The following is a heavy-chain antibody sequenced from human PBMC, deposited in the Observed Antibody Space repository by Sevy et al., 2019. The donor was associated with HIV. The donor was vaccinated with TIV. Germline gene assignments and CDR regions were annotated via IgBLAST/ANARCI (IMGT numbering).Heavy chain of an antibody. D-gene: IGHD2-15*01. J-gene: IGHJ6*02. CDR2: IHSGGKI. Sequence: GGSLRLSCAASGFIFSDYWMTWVRQSPGKGLEWVSVIHSGGKISYADSVQGRFTISRDNSKNTLYLQMNSLRAEDTAVYYCAREDIVLGEDNYYGIDVWGQGTTVTVSS. V-gene: IGHV3-53*01. CDR3: AREDIVLGEDNYYGIDV. CDR1: GFIFSDYW.